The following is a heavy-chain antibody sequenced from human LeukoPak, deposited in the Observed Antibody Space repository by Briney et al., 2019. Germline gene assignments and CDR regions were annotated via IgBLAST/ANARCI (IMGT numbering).Heavy chain of an antibody. CDR1: GFSFSSYE. D-gene: IGHD3-10*01. Sequence: GGSLRLSCAASGFSFSSYEMAWVRQAPGKGLEWLSFISNRDNTIYTADSVKGRFTISRDNAKNSLYLQMNSLRADDTAIYYCARVRGEAPFDDWGLGTLVTVSS. CDR3: ARVRGEAPFDD. J-gene: IGHJ4*02. V-gene: IGHV3-48*03. CDR2: ISNRDNTI.